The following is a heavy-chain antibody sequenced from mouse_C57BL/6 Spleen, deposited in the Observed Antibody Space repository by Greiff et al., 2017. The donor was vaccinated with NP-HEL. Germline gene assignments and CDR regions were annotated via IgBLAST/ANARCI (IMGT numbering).Heavy chain of an antibody. Sequence: EVQLQQSGPELVKPGASVKISCKASGYTFTDYYMNWVKQSHGKSLEWIGDINPNNGGTSYNQKFKGKATLTVDKSSSTAYMELRSLTSEDSAVYYCARARYDGYFYFDYWGQGTTLTVSS. D-gene: IGHD2-3*01. CDR3: ARARYDGYFYFDY. J-gene: IGHJ2*01. V-gene: IGHV1-26*01. CDR2: INPNNGGT. CDR1: GYTFTDYY.